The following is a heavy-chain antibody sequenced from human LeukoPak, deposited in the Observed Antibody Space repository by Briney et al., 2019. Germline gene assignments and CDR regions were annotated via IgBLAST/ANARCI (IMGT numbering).Heavy chain of an antibody. J-gene: IGHJ6*02. V-gene: IGHV3-33*01. D-gene: IGHD3-10*01. CDR2: IWYDGSNK. Sequence: GGALRLSCAASGFTFSSYGMPWVRQAPGRGLGWVAVIWYDGSNKYYADSVKGRFTISRDNSKNTLYLQMNSLRAEDTAVYYCARKWDYYAKGMDVWGQGTTVTVSS. CDR3: ARKWDYYAKGMDV. CDR1: GFTFSSYG.